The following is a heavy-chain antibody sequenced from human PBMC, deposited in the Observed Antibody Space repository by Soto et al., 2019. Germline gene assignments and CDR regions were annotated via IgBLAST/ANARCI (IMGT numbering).Heavy chain of an antibody. CDR3: ARGAWGVSYYYYYYMDI. CDR1: GGSISSGGYY. CDR2: IYYSGST. J-gene: IGHJ6*03. D-gene: IGHD2-8*01. Sequence: PSETLSLTCTVSGGSISSGGYYWSWIRQHPGKGLEWIGYIYYSGSTYYNPSLKSRVTISVDTSKNQFSLKVSSVTAADTAVYYCARGAWGVSYYYYYYMDIWGKGTTVTVSS. V-gene: IGHV4-31*03.